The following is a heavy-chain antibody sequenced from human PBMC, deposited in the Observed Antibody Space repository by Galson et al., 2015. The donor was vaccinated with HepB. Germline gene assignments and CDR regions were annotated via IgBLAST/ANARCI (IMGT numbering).Heavy chain of an antibody. CDR2: ITGSGGNT. CDR1: GFTFSSYS. D-gene: IGHD3-22*01. V-gene: IGHV3-23*01. Sequence: SLRLSCAASGFTFSSYSMSWVRQAPGKGLEWVSAITGSGGNTHYADSVKGRFTISRDNSKNTLYLQMNSLRAEDTAVYYCAKRDSSGHYYFDYWGQGSLVTVSS. J-gene: IGHJ4*02. CDR3: AKRDSSGHYYFDY.